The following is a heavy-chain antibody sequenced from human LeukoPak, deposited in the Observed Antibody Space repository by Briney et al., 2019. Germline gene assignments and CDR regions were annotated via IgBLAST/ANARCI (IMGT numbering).Heavy chain of an antibody. D-gene: IGHD6-6*01. CDR3: ASLYSSSFDPVDY. V-gene: IGHV4-34*01. CDR1: GGSFSGYY. Sequence: PSETLSLTCAVYGGSFSGYYWSWIRQPPGKGLEWIGEINHSGSTNYNPSLKSRVTISVDTSKNQFSLKLSSVTAADTAVYYCASLYSSSFDPVDYWGQGTLVTVSS. J-gene: IGHJ4*02. CDR2: INHSGST.